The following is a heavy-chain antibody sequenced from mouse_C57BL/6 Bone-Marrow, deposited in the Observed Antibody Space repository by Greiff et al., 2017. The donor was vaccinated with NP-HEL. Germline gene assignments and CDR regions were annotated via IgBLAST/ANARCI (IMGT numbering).Heavy chain of an antibody. Sequence: VQRVESGAELVRPGASVTLSCKASGYTFTDYEMHWVKQTPVHGLEWIGAIDPETGGTAYNQKFKGKAILTADKSSSTAYMELRSLTSEDSAVYYCTRKLGYYGSSDAMDYWGQGTSVTVSS. CDR1: GYTFTDYE. J-gene: IGHJ4*01. V-gene: IGHV1-15*01. CDR2: IDPETGGT. D-gene: IGHD1-1*01. CDR3: TRKLGYYGSSDAMDY.